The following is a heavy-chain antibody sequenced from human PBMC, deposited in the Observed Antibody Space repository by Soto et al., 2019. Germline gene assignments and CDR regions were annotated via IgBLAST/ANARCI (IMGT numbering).Heavy chain of an antibody. D-gene: IGHD3-9*01. CDR1: GFSFSSYS. Sequence: GGSLRLSCAVSGFSFSSYSMHWVRQAPGKGLEWVAVISDDGRNIHYADSVKGRFTISRDSSKNTLFVQMNSLRTEDTAVYYCAREVLTGSNFYYGMDVWGQGTTVTVSS. J-gene: IGHJ6*02. CDR2: ISDDGRNI. V-gene: IGHV3-30*04. CDR3: AREVLTGSNFYYGMDV.